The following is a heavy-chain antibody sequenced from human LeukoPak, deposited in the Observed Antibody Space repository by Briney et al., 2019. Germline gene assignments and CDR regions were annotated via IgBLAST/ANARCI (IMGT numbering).Heavy chain of an antibody. D-gene: IGHD5-12*01. CDR2: IRKDGSEK. Sequence: GGSLTLSCAASGFSFRNDWMNWVRQAPGKGLEWVANIRKDGSEKHYVASVTARVTISRENAKNSLYLQMNSLRAEDTAVYYCSRDGSGPFDDWGQGTLVTVSS. J-gene: IGHJ4*02. CDR3: SRDGSGPFDD. V-gene: IGHV3-7*05. CDR1: GFSFRNDW.